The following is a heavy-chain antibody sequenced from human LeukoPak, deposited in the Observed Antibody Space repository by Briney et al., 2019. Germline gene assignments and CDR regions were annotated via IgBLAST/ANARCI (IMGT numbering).Heavy chain of an antibody. CDR3: ARDQKTYYDFWSGYSSPEVDY. J-gene: IGHJ4*02. Sequence: GASVKVSCKASGYTFTGYYMHWVRQAPGQGLEWMGWISAYNGNTNYAQKLQGRVTMTTDTSTSTAYMELRSLRSDDTAVYYCARDQKTYYDFWSGYSSPEVDYWGQGTLVTVSS. CDR2: ISAYNGNT. V-gene: IGHV1-18*04. CDR1: GYTFTGYY. D-gene: IGHD3-3*01.